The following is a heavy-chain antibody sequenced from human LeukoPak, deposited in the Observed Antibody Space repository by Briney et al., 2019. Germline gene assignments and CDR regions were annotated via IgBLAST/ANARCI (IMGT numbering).Heavy chain of an antibody. V-gene: IGHV3-21*01. CDR1: GFTFSSYS. CDR3: ARGSTLRGYSLDY. D-gene: IGHD5-18*01. CDR2: ISSSSSYI. Sequence: GGSLRLSCAASGFTFSSYSMNWVRQAPGKGLEWVSSISSSSSYIYYADSVKGRFTISRDNAKNSLYLQMNSLRAEDTAVYYCARGSTLRGYSLDYWGQGTLVTVSS. J-gene: IGHJ4*02.